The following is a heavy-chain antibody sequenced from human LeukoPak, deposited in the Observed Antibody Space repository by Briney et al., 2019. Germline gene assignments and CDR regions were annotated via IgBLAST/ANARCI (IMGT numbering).Heavy chain of an antibody. D-gene: IGHD5-24*01. V-gene: IGHV4-59*08. CDR1: GGSMSSYY. Sequence: PSETLSLTCTVSGGSMSSYYWSWIRQPPGKGLEWIGYIYYSGSTRYNPSLKSRVTISVDTSKNQFSLKLSSVTAADTAVYYCARGARAGYNLEPFDYWGQGTLVTVSS. CDR2: IYYSGST. J-gene: IGHJ4*02. CDR3: ARGARAGYNLEPFDY.